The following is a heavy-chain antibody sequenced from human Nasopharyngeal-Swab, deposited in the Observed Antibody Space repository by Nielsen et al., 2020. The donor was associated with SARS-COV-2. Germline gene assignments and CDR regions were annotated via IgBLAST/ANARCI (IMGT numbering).Heavy chain of an antibody. Sequence: GGSLRLSCAASGFTFSGYAMHWVRQAPGKGLEWVAVISSDGSNKYYADSVKGRFTISRDNSKNTLYLQMNRLRAEDTAVYCAREGVAATPYCDYWGQGTLVTVSS. J-gene: IGHJ4*02. V-gene: IGHV3-30-3*01. D-gene: IGHD2-15*01. CDR1: GFTFSGYA. CDR3: AREGVAATPYCDY. CDR2: ISSDGSNK.